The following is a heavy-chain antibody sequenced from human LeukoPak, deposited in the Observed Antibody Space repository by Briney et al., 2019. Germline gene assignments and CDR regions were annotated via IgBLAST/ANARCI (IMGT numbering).Heavy chain of an antibody. V-gene: IGHV1-2*02. D-gene: IGHD2-2*02. CDR1: GYTFTAYY. Sequence: ASVKVSCKTSGYTFTAYYMHWVRQAPGQGLEWMGWINPNSGGTNYAQKFQGRVTMTRDTSISTAYMELSRLRSDDTAVYYCARDHCSSTSCYSWFDPWGQGTLVTVSS. J-gene: IGHJ5*02. CDR2: INPNSGGT. CDR3: ARDHCSSTSCYSWFDP.